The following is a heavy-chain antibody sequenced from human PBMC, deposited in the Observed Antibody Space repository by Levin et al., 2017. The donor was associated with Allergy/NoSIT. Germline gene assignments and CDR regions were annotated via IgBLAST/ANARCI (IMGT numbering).Heavy chain of an antibody. CDR2: VSYDGSNK. D-gene: IGHD2-15*01. CDR3: ARELFSAADY. V-gene: IGHV3-30-3*01. J-gene: IGHJ4*02. Sequence: GGSLRLSCAASGFTFSNFPMYWVRQAPGKVLEWVAVVSYDGSNKYYADSVKGRFTISRDDSKKTLYLQANSLRAEDTAIYYCARELFSAADYWGQGTLVTVSS. CDR1: GFTFSNFP.